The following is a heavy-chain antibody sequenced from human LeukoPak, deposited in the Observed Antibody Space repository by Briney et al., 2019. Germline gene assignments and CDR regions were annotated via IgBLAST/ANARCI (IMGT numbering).Heavy chain of an antibody. J-gene: IGHJ4*02. CDR1: EYTFTGYY. Sequence: ASVKVSCKASEYTFTGYYMHWVRQAPGQGLEWMGWINPNSGGTNYAQKFQGRVTMTRETSISTAYVELSRLRSDDTAVYYCARDRAYSYGPFDYWGQGTLVTVSS. V-gene: IGHV1-2*02. CDR3: ARDRAYSYGPFDY. D-gene: IGHD5-18*01. CDR2: INPNSGGT.